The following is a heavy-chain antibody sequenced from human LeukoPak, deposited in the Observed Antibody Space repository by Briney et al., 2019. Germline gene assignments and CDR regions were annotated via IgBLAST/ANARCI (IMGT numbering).Heavy chain of an antibody. CDR1: GYTFFTYW. CDR3: ARFSGVELSPYATRGIKGFFDF. V-gene: IGHV5-51*01. D-gene: IGHD3-10*01. CDR2: IYPLDSDT. J-gene: IGHJ4*02. Sequence: GESLKISCKASGYTFFTYWIGWVRQMPGKGLEWMEIIYPLDSDTKYSPSFQGQVTVSADKSISTAYLQWSGLKASDSAVYFCARFSGVELSPYATRGIKGFFDFWGQGSPVTVSS.